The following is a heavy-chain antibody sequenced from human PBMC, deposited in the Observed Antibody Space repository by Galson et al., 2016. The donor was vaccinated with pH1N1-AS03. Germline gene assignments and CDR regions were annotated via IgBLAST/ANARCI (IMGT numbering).Heavy chain of an antibody. J-gene: IGHJ5*02. Sequence: SLRLSCAASGFTLSSYGMHWVRQAPGKGLEWVAVISYDGSNKYYADSVKGRFTISRDNSKNTLYLQMNSLRAEDTAVYYCAKDPASGEVWDILGALNWFDPWGQGTLVTVSS. D-gene: IGHD1-26*01. CDR2: ISYDGSNK. V-gene: IGHV3-30*18. CDR1: GFTLSSYG. CDR3: AKDPASGEVWDILGALNWFDP.